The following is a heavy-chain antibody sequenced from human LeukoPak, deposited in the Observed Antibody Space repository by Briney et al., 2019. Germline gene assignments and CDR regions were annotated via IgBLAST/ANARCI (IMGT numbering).Heavy chain of an antibody. D-gene: IGHD6-13*01. Sequence: ASVKVSCKASGYTFTSYGISWVRQAPGQGLEWMGWISAYNGNTNYAQKLQGRVTMTTDTSTSTAYMELRSLGSDDTAVYYCARGGDGFSSSWYYFDYWGQGTLVTVSS. V-gene: IGHV1-18*01. CDR3: ARGGDGFSSSWYYFDY. CDR1: GYTFTSYG. J-gene: IGHJ4*02. CDR2: ISAYNGNT.